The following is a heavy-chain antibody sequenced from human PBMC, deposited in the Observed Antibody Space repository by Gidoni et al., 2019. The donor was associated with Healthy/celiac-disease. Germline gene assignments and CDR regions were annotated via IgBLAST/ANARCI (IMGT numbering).Heavy chain of an antibody. CDR3: TRDRSIVGATLFDY. CDR2: IRSKAYGGTT. J-gene: IGHJ4*02. Sequence: EVQLVESGGGLVQPGRSLRLSCTASGFTFGDYAMSWVRQAPGKGLEWVGFIRSKAYGGTTEYAASVKGRFTISRDDSKSIAYLQMNSLKTEDTAVYYCTRDRSIVGATLFDYWGQGTLVTVSS. D-gene: IGHD1-26*01. CDR1: GFTFGDYA. V-gene: IGHV3-49*04.